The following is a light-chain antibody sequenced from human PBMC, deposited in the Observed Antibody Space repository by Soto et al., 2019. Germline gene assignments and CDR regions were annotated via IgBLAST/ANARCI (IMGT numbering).Light chain of an antibody. CDR1: QTVSSSY. V-gene: IGKV3D-20*01. CDR3: THHDNSAPLT. J-gene: IGKJ4*01. CDR2: DAS. Sequence: EIVLTQSPATLSLSPGERATLSCGASQTVSSSYVAWYQQKPGLAPRLLIYDASSRATGIPARVSGSGSGTAFTITIGSLQPEDFAGYYGTHHDNSAPLTFGGGTKVQIK.